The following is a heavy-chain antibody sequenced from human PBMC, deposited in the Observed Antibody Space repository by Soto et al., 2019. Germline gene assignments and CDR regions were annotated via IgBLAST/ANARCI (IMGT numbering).Heavy chain of an antibody. CDR2: IYSGGST. D-gene: IGHD2-15*01. CDR1: GLTVSSNY. V-gene: IGHV3-53*04. CDR3: AREGGYCSGGSCYDAFDI. J-gene: IGHJ3*02. Sequence: GGSLRLSCAASGLTVSSNYMSWVRQAPGKGLEWVSVIYSGGSTYYADSVKGRFTISRHNSKNTLYLQMNSLRAEDTAVYYCAREGGYCSGGSCYDAFDIWGQGTMVTVSS.